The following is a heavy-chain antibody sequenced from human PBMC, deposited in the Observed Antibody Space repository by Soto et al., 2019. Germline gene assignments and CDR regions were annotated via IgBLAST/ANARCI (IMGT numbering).Heavy chain of an antibody. CDR1: GYTFTIYG. Sequence: QVQLVQSGAEVKKPGASVKVSCKASGYTFTIYGIGWVRQAPGQGLEWMGWISAYNGNTNYAQKLQGRVTMTTDTSPSTAYMERRSLRSADTAVYYCASFYCSSTGCHLARKEYWGQGTLVTVSS. D-gene: IGHD2-2*01. V-gene: IGHV1-18*01. CDR2: ISAYNGNT. J-gene: IGHJ4*02. CDR3: ASFYCSSTGCHLARKEY.